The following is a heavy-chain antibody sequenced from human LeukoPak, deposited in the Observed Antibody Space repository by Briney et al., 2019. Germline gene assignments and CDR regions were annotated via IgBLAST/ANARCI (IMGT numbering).Heavy chain of an antibody. CDR3: ARDSKLYWFDP. V-gene: IGHV4-61*01. Sequence: SETLSLTCTVSGGSVSSGSYYWSWLRQPPGKGLEWIGYIYYSGSTNYNPSLKSRVTISVDTSKNQFSLKLSSVTAADTAVYYCARDSKLYWFDPWGQGTLVTVSS. CDR2: IYYSGST. CDR1: GGSVSSGSYY. D-gene: IGHD1-7*01. J-gene: IGHJ5*02.